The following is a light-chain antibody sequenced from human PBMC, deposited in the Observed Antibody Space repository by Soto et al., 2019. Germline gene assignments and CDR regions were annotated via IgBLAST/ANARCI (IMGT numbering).Light chain of an antibody. CDR1: QPIRRY. J-gene: IGKJ1*01. CDR2: SAS. Sequence: LAECVGVGGTVSCRASQPIRRYINWYQQRPGKAPNLLIYSASSLQSGVPARFSGSGSGTEFTLTIISLQPEDFASYYCQQYDSPPVTFGQGTKVDIK. V-gene: IGKV1-39*01. CDR3: QQYDSPPVT.